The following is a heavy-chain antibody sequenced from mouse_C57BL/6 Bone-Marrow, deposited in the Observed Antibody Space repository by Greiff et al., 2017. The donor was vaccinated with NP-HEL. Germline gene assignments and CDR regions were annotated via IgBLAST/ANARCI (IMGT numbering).Heavy chain of an antibody. CDR3: AREIYYYGSDY. CDR2: ISDGGSYT. Sequence: EVMLVESGGGLVKPGGSLKLSCAASGFTFSSYAMSWVRQTPEKRLEWVATISDGGSYTYYPDNVKGRFTISRDNAKNNLYLQMSHLKSEDTAMYYCAREIYYYGSDYWGQGTTHTVSS. V-gene: IGHV5-4*01. CDR1: GFTFSSYA. J-gene: IGHJ2*01. D-gene: IGHD1-1*01.